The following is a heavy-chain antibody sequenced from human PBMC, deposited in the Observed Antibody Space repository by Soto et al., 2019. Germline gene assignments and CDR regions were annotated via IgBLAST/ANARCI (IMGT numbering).Heavy chain of an antibody. CDR3: ASRYDSSDY. CDR1: GGTFSSYT. CDR2: IIPTLGIA. J-gene: IGHJ4*02. Sequence: QVQLVQSGAEVKKPGSSVKVSCKASGGTFSSYTISWVRQAPGQGLEWMGRIIPTLGIANYAQKFQGRVTITADKSTSTTYMELSSLRSEDTAVYYCASRYDSSDYWGQGTLVTVSS. V-gene: IGHV1-69*02. D-gene: IGHD3-22*01.